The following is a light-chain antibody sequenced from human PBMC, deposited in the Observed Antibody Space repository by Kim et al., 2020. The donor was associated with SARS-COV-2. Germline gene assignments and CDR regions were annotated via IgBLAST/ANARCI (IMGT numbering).Light chain of an antibody. CDR1: NIGSKS. V-gene: IGLV3-21*03. Sequence: APGKTARIACGGNNIGSKSVHWYQQKPGPAPVLVVYDDSDRPSGIPERFSGSNSGNTATLTISRVEAGDEADYYCQVWDSSSDHVVFGGGTQLTVL. J-gene: IGLJ2*01. CDR2: DDS. CDR3: QVWDSSSDHVV.